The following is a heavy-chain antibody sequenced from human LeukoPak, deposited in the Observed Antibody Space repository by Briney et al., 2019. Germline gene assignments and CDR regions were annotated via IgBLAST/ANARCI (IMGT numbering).Heavy chain of an antibody. CDR2: INPKSGST. CDR3: TSSLEATIL. CDR1: GYTFTGYY. J-gene: IGHJ4*02. V-gene: IGHV1-2*02. Sequence: ASVKVSCKASGYTFTGYYMHWVRQAPGQGLEWMGWINPKSGSTNYAKKFQGSVTMTRDTSISTAYMELSRLRSDDTAVYYCTSSLEATILWGQGTLVTVSS. D-gene: IGHD5-12*01.